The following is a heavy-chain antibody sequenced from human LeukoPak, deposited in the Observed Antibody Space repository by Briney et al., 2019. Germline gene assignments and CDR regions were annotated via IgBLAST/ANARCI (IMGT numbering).Heavy chain of an antibody. D-gene: IGHD6-13*01. CDR2: ISSSSTI. Sequence: PGGSLRLSCAASGFTFSSYSMNWVRQAPGKGLEWVSYISSSSTIYYADSVKGRFTISRDSAKNSLYLQMNSLRAEDTAVYYCARDEKAAGNYYYYYMDVWGKGTTVTVSS. J-gene: IGHJ6*03. V-gene: IGHV3-48*01. CDR3: ARDEKAAGNYYYYYMDV. CDR1: GFTFSSYS.